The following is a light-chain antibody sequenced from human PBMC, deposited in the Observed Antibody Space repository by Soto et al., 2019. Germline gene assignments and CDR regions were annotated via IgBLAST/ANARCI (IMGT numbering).Light chain of an antibody. J-gene: IGLJ1*01. V-gene: IGLV1-44*01. CDR1: SSNIGKNT. CDR2: SNN. Sequence: QSVLTQPPSASGTPGQRVTISCSGSSSNIGKNTVDWYQQLPGTAPKLLIYSNNQRPSGVPDRFSGSKSGTSASLAISGLQSEDEADYYCAAWDDSLNDPYVFVAGTKVTVL. CDR3: AAWDDSLNDPYV.